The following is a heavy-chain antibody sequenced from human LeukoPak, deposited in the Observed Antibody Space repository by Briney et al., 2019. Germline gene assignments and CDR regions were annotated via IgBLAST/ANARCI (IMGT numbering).Heavy chain of an antibody. D-gene: IGHD1-14*01. CDR1: GGSISTYY. CDR3: ARPKDGNSFDI. Sequence: SETLSLTCTVSGGSISTYYWSWIRQPPGKGLEWIGCVYYSGRTNYNPSLKSRGTMSVDTSKNQFSLKLSSVTAADTAVYYCARPKDGNSFDIWGQGTMFTVSS. J-gene: IGHJ3*02. CDR2: VYYSGRT. V-gene: IGHV4-59*08.